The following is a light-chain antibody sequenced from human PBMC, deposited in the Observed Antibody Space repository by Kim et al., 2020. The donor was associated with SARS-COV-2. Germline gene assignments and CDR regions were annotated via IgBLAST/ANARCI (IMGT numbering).Light chain of an antibody. CDR2: DVS. CDR1: SSDVGGYNY. CDR3: SSYTSSSTL. V-gene: IGLV2-14*03. J-gene: IGLJ1*01. Sequence: PEQSITISCTGTSSDVGGYNYVSWYQQHPGKAPKLMIYDVSNRPSGVSNRFSGSKSGNTASLTISGLQAEDEADYYCSSYTSSSTLFGTGTKVTVL.